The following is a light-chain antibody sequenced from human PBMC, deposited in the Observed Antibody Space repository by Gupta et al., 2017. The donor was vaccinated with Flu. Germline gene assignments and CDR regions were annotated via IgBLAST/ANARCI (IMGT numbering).Light chain of an antibody. V-gene: IGLV1-44*01. CDR3: SSWDDSLSGVV. J-gene: IGLJ3*02. CDR2: GND. CDR1: TSNIGRKS. Sequence: SVLTQPPSASETLGQRFTVSCSGSTSNIGRKSVNWYQRLPGTTPKLLIYGNDKRPPGVPDRFSASKSGTSASLAISGLQSEDEADYYCSSWDDSLSGVVFGGGTSLTVL.